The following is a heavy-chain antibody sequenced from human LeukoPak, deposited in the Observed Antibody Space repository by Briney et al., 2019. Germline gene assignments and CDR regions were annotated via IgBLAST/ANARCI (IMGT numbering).Heavy chain of an antibody. D-gene: IGHD3-10*01. Sequence: GGSLRLSSATSGFTFTDYAMNWVRQAPGKGLEWVSAISGIATGGNTYYRDSVKGQFTISRDNSKNMLYLEMNSLRAEDTAVYYCAKGTTDYGSGYGMDVWGKGTTVTVSS. J-gene: IGHJ6*04. CDR1: GFTFTDYA. V-gene: IGHV3-23*01. CDR3: AKGTTDYGSGYGMDV. CDR2: ISGIATGGNT.